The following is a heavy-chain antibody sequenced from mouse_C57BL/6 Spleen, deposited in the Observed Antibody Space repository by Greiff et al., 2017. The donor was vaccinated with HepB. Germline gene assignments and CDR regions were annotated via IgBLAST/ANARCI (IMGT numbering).Heavy chain of an antibody. J-gene: IGHJ2*01. Sequence: EVQLQESGPGLVKPSQSLSLPCSVTGYSITSGYYWNWIRQFPGNKLEWMGYRSYDGSNNYNPSLKNRISITRDTSKNQFFLKLNSGTTEDTATYYCAREGGGYWGQGTTLTVSS. CDR2: RSYDGSN. V-gene: IGHV3-6*01. CDR1: GYSITSGYY. CDR3: AREGGGY.